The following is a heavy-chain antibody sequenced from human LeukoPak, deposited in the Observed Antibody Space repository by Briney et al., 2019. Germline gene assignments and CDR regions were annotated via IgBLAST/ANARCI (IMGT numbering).Heavy chain of an antibody. CDR2: IYYSGST. CDR3: ASSYSSSWYYFDY. D-gene: IGHD6-13*01. J-gene: IGHJ4*02. Sequence: PSETLSLTCTVCGGSLSSYYWRWLRQPPGKGVEGIGYIYYSGSTNYNPSLTSRVTISVDTSKNQFSLKLVSVTAADTAVYYCASSYSSSWYYFDYWGQGTLVTVSS. CDR1: GGSLSSYY. V-gene: IGHV4-59*01.